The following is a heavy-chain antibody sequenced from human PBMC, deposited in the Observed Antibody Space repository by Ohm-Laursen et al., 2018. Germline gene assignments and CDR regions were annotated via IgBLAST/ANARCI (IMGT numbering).Heavy chain of an antibody. J-gene: IGHJ4*02. CDR2: IYYSGST. Sequence: SQTLSLTCTVSGGSISSGGYYWSWIRQHPGKGLEWIGYIYYSGSTYYNPSLKSLVTISVDTSKNQFSLKLSSVTAADTAVYYCARVGREMATIDYWGQGTLVTVSS. CDR3: ARVGREMATIDY. V-gene: IGHV4-31*01. CDR1: GGSISSGGYY. D-gene: IGHD5-24*01.